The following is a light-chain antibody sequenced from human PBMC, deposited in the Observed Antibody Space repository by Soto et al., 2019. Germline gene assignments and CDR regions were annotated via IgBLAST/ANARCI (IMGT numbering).Light chain of an antibody. Sequence: QSALTQPASVSGSTGQSITISCTGTSSDVGSYNLVSWYQQHPGKAPKLMIYEGNKRPSGVSNRFSGCKSANTASLTISGLQTEDEADYYCCSYAGTNTIVFGTGTKLTVL. V-gene: IGLV2-23*01. J-gene: IGLJ1*01. CDR3: CSYAGTNTIV. CDR1: SSDVGSYNL. CDR2: EGN.